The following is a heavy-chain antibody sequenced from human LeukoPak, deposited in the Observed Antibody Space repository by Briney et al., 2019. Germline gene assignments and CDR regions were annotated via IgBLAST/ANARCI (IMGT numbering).Heavy chain of an antibody. CDR3: AKELTGYSSGWYEGKGFDY. V-gene: IGHV3-23*01. CDR2: ISGSGGST. J-gene: IGHJ4*02. D-gene: IGHD6-19*01. Sequence: PGGSLRLSCAASGFTFSSYGMSWVRQAPGKGLEWVSAISGSGGSTYYADSVKGRFTISRDNSKNTLYLQMNSLRAEDTAVYYCAKELTGYSSGWYEGKGFDYWGQGTLVTVSS. CDR1: GFTFSSYG.